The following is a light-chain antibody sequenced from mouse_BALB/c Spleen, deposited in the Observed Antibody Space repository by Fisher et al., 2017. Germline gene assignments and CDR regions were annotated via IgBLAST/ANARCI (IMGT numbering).Light chain of an antibody. CDR1: SSISSSN. CDR3: HQWSSYPLT. V-gene: IGKV4-53*01. CDR2: DTS. J-gene: IGKJ5*01. Sequence: DIVITQTPALMAASPGEKVTITCSVSSSISSSNLHWYQQKSGTSPKRWIYDTSKLASGVPVRFSGSGSGTSYSLTISSMEAEDAASYFCHQWSSYPLTFGAGTKLELK.